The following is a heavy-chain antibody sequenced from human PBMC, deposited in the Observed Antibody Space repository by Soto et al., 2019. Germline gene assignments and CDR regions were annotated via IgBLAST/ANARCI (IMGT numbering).Heavy chain of an antibody. D-gene: IGHD4-17*01. V-gene: IGHV4-31*03. CDR1: GGSVNNANYF. J-gene: IGHJ6*02. CDR2: IYYSVST. Sequence: QVRLEESGPGLVKPSETLSLICSVSGGSVNNANYFWNWIRHHPENGLEWIGYIYYSVSTRYNPYVKTRATLSIDTSKNQFSLRLNSVTVADTAVYFCARDADYGGSRGGMDVWGRGTTVTVSS. CDR3: ARDADYGGSRGGMDV.